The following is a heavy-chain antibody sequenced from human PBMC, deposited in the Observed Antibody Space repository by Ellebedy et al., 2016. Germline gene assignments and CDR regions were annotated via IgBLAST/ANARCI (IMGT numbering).Heavy chain of an antibody. CDR1: GYSFTSYA. Sequence: ASVKVSCKASGYSFTSYAMHWVRQAPGQRLEWMGWINAGNGNTKYSQKFQGRVTMTTDTSTSTAYMELRSLRSDDTAVYYCAREFSALWFGESLSGMDVWGQGTTVTVSS. V-gene: IGHV1-3*01. CDR3: AREFSALWFGESLSGMDV. J-gene: IGHJ6*02. CDR2: INAGNGNT. D-gene: IGHD3-10*01.